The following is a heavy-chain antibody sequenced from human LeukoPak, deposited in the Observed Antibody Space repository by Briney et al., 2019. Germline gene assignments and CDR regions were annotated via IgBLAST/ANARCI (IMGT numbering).Heavy chain of an antibody. Sequence: SETLSLTCTVSGGSISSYYWSWIRQPAGKGLEWIGYIYYSGSTNYNPSLKSRVTISVDTSKNQFSLKLSSVTAADTAVYYCARDKGLPHFDIWGQGTMVTVSS. V-gene: IGHV4-59*01. CDR3: ARDKGLPHFDI. J-gene: IGHJ3*02. CDR2: IYYSGST. CDR1: GGSISSYY.